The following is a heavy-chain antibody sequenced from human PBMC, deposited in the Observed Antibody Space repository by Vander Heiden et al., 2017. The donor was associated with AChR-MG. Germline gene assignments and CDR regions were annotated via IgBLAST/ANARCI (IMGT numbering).Heavy chain of an antibody. CDR3: ARGRDYVNLYFDV. CDR1: GASLATGADY. D-gene: IGHD4-17*01. CDR2: IYATGST. V-gene: IGHV4-61*02. Sequence: QVQLQESGPGLVKPSQTLSRTCTVSGASLATGADYWSWIRQPAGKGLQWIGRIYATGSTGYNPSLKSRVTMSMDKSKNQFSLNVTSVTAADTATYYCARGRDYVNLYFDVWGRGTLVTVSS. J-gene: IGHJ2*01.